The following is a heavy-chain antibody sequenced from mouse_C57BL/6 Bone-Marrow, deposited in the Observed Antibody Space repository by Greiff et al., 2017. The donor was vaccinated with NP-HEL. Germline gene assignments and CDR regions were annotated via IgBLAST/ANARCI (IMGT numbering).Heavy chain of an antibody. CDR3: ARDLYYYGSSLFDY. CDR1: GYTFTSYW. V-gene: IGHV1-55*01. Sequence: QVQLQQPGAELVKPGASVKMSCKASGYTFTSYWITWVKQRPGQGLEWIGDIYPGSGSTNYNEKFKSKATLTVDTSSSTAYMQLSSLTSEDSAVYYGARDLYYYGSSLFDYWGQGTTLTVSS. J-gene: IGHJ2*01. CDR2: IYPGSGST. D-gene: IGHD1-1*01.